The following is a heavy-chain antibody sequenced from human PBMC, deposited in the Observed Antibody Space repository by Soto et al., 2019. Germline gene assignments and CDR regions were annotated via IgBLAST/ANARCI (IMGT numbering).Heavy chain of an antibody. CDR1: GYTFTSYG. V-gene: IGHV1-18*01. J-gene: IGHJ4*02. D-gene: IGHD2-21*01. Sequence: GASVKVSCKASGYTFTSYGISWVRQAPGQGLEWMGWISAYNGNTNYAQKLQGRVTMTTDTSTSTAYMELRSLRSDDTAVFYCARDRGYDCNQQVDYWGQGNLVTVSS. CDR2: ISAYNGNT. CDR3: ARDRGYDCNQQVDY.